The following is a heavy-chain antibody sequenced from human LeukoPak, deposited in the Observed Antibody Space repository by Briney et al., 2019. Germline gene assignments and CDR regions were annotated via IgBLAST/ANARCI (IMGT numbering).Heavy chain of an antibody. D-gene: IGHD4-23*01. CDR3: ETKGAVVTHGAFDI. V-gene: IGHV3-30*04. Sequence: GGSLRLSCAASGFTFSSYAMHWVRQAPGKGLEWVAVISYDGSNKYYADSVKGRFTISRDNSKNTLYLQMNSLRAEDTAVYYCETKGAVVTHGAFDIWGQGTMHSLSS. CDR1: GFTFSSYA. J-gene: IGHJ3*02. CDR2: ISYDGSNK.